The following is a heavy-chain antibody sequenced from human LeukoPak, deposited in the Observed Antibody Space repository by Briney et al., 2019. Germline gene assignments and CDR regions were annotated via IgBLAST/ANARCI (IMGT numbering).Heavy chain of an antibody. V-gene: IGHV1-69*04. Sequence: SVRVSCKASGGTFSSYTISWVRQAPGQGLEWMGRIIPILGIANYAQKFQGRVTITADKSTSTAYMELSSLRSEDTAVYYCARDQYYDSWSGYIFDYWGQGTLVTVSS. CDR1: GGTFSSYT. J-gene: IGHJ4*02. D-gene: IGHD3-3*01. CDR3: ARDQYYDSWSGYIFDY. CDR2: IIPILGIA.